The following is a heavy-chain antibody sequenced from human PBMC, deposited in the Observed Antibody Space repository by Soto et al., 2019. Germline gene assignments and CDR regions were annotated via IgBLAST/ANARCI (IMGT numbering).Heavy chain of an antibody. J-gene: IGHJ4*02. D-gene: IGHD5-18*01. V-gene: IGHV2-5*02. CDR3: AHRPRTYSYYFDY. CDR2: LYWDDDE. Sequence: QITLKESGPPLVKPTQTLTLTCTFSGFSLRTRGVGGGWIRQPPGRALEWLALLYWDDDEGYSPSLKSRLTITKDTSKIREVLTVTNMDPVDTATHSCAHRPRTYSYYFDYWGQGTLVTVSS. CDR1: GFSLRTRGVG.